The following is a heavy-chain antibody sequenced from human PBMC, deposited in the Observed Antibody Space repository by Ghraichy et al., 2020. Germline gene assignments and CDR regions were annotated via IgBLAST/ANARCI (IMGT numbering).Heavy chain of an antibody. V-gene: IGHV3-30-3*01. Sequence: GGSLRLSCAASGFTFSSYSMHWVRQAPGKGLEWVAVISYDGSNKKYAASVTGRFTISRDTSKNTLYLQMNSLRAEDTGVHYCARDITSSSWSYYYYAMDVWGQGTTVTVSS. J-gene: IGHJ6*02. CDR1: GFTFSSYS. D-gene: IGHD6-13*01. CDR2: ISYDGSNK. CDR3: ARDITSSSWSYYYYAMDV.